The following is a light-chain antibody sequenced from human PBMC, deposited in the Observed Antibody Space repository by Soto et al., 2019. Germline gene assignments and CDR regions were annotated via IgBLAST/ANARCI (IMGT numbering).Light chain of an antibody. CDR3: QQYNSYPLT. J-gene: IGKJ4*01. CDR2: DAS. Sequence: GDRVTITCRASQSISSWLAWYQQKPGKAPKLLIYDASSLESGVPSRFSGSVSGTEFTLPISSLQPDDFATYYCQQYNSYPLTFGGGTKVEIK. CDR1: QSISSW. V-gene: IGKV1-5*01.